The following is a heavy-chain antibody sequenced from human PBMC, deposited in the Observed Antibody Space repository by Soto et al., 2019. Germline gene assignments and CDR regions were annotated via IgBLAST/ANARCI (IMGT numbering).Heavy chain of an antibody. Sequence: QVQLVQSGAEEKKPGASVKVSCKASGYTFTNYATHWVRQAPGQRLEWMGWINAGNGNTKYSQKFQGSVTITTDTSARTAYMELSSLRSEDTAVYDCARVSGYYLPDYGGQGTLVHVSS. CDR2: INAGNGNT. V-gene: IGHV1-3*05. CDR1: GYTFTNYA. J-gene: IGHJ4*02. D-gene: IGHD5-12*01. CDR3: ARVSGYYLPDY.